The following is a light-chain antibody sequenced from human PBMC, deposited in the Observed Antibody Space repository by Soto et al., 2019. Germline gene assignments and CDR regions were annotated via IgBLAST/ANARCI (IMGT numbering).Light chain of an antibody. J-gene: IGKJ1*01. CDR3: QQYGSSRWT. CDR1: QSVSSSY. V-gene: IGKV3-20*01. Sequence: EIVLTQSPGTLSLSPGERATLSCRASQSVSSSYLAWYQQKPGQAPRLLIYGASSRATGIPDRFSGSGSGTDFTLNSSRLEPEDFAVYYCQQYGSSRWTFGQGTKVEIK. CDR2: GAS.